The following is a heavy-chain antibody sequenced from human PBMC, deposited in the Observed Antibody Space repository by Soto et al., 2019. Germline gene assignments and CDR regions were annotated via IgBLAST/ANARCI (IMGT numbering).Heavy chain of an antibody. D-gene: IGHD3-22*01. J-gene: IGHJ4*02. CDR3: ARDQYYYDSSGYLDY. Sequence: GASVNVSCKSSGGTFSSYSMSWVRQAPGQGLEWMGGIIPIVGTANYAQKFQGRVTITADESTSTAYMELSSLRSEDTAVYYCARDQYYYDSSGYLDYWGQGTLVTVSS. CDR1: GGTFSSYS. CDR2: IIPIVGTA. V-gene: IGHV1-69*13.